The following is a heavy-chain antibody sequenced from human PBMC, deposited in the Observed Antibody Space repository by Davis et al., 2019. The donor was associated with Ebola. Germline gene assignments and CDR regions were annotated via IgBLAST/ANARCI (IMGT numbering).Heavy chain of an antibody. Sequence: GESLKISCAASGFTFSSYWMHWVRQAPGKGLEWVSAISGSGGSTYYADSVKGRFTISRDNSKNTLYLQMNSLRAEDTAVYYCAKYSSGWYLDYWGQGTLVTVSS. J-gene: IGHJ4*02. D-gene: IGHD6-19*01. CDR3: AKYSSGWYLDY. CDR1: GFTFSSYW. CDR2: ISGSGGST. V-gene: IGHV3-23*01.